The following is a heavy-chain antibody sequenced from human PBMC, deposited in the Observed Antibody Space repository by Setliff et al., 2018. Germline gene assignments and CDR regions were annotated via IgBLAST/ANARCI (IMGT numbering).Heavy chain of an antibody. CDR2: ISGYNGNT. Sequence: ASVKVSCKASGFTFKTYSFSWIRQAPGQGLEWVGWISGYNGNTIYAQNFQGRVTMTRDTSISTAYMELSRLKYDDTAVYYCARDPKLVGAPERAFHYWGQGTLVTVSS. CDR3: ARDPKLVGAPERAFHY. V-gene: IGHV1-18*01. J-gene: IGHJ4*02. CDR1: GFTFKTYS. D-gene: IGHD1-26*01.